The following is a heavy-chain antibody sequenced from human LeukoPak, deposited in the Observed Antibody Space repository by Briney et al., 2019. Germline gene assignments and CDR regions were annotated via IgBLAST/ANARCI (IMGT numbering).Heavy chain of an antibody. V-gene: IGHV4-4*07. J-gene: IGHJ3*02. Sequence: SETLCLTCTVSRGSLTNYYWIWFRQPAGKGLEWIGRIYTSGSTNYNPSLKSRVTISVDKSKNQFSLKLTSVTAADTAVYYCARDRFAAAMVSSAFDIWGQGTRVTVSS. D-gene: IGHD5-18*01. CDR2: IYTSGST. CDR3: ARDRFAAAMVSSAFDI. CDR1: RGSLTNYY.